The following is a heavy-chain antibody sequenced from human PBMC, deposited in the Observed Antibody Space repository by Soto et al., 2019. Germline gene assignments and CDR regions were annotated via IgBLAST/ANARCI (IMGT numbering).Heavy chain of an antibody. Sequence: SETLSRTCAVSGGSISSSNWWSCVRQPPGKGLEWIGEIYHSGSTNYNPSLKSRVTISVDKSKNQFSLKLSSVTAADTAVYYCARSGAFATHYDYWGQGTLVTVSS. J-gene: IGHJ4*02. V-gene: IGHV4-4*02. D-gene: IGHD7-27*01. CDR2: IYHSGST. CDR1: GGSISSSNW. CDR3: ARSGAFATHYDY.